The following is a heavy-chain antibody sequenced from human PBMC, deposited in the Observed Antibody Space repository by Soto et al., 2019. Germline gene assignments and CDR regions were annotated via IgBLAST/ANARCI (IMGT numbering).Heavy chain of an antibody. CDR2: ISYDGIDK. CDR3: ARGRLLQLGGGGFDY. V-gene: IGHV3-30-3*01. Sequence: QVQLVESGGGVVQPGRSLRLSCAASGFTFGSFAMHWVRQAPGKGLEWVAVISYDGIDKEYADSVTGRFIISRTKSNETLSLQMNSLSAENTAVFYCARGRLLQLGGGGFDYWGPGTVVTVSS. CDR1: GFTFGSFA. D-gene: IGHD7-27*01. J-gene: IGHJ4*02.